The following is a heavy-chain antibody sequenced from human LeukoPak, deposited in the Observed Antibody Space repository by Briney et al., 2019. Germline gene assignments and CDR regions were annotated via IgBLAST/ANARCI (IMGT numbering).Heavy chain of an antibody. CDR3: ARDQVDYDTPDHFDY. V-gene: IGHV4-30-2*01. CDR2: ISQSGNS. CDR1: GDSLSSSTCN. Sequence: PSETLSLTCKVSGDSLSSSTCNWSWIRQPPGKGLEWIGYISQSGNSYFTPSLKSRATISVDRSKNQFSLTLTSVTAADTAVYYCARDQVDYDTPDHFDYWGKGTLVTVS. J-gene: IGHJ4*02. D-gene: IGHD3-22*01.